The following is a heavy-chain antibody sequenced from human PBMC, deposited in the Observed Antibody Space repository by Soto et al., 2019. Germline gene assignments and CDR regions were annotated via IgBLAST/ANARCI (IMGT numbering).Heavy chain of an antibody. Sequence: QLQLQESGSGLVKPSQTLSLTCAVSGGSVSSGGYSWSWIRQPPGKGLEWIGYIYHSGSTYYNPSLKSRTTISVDRSKNQFSLKLSSVTAADTAVYYCARAYGDYSFDYWGQGTLVTVSS. CDR3: ARAYGDYSFDY. J-gene: IGHJ4*02. CDR2: IYHSGST. CDR1: GGSVSSGGYS. D-gene: IGHD4-17*01. V-gene: IGHV4-30-2*01.